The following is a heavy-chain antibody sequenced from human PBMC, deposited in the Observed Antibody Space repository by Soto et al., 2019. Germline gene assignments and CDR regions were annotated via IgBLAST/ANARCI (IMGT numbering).Heavy chain of an antibody. CDR2: IYASGRT. J-gene: IGHJ2*01. Sequence: QVQLQESGPGLVKPSETLSLTCTVSGVSITPYFWSWIRQPAGTAPEWVGHIYASGRTTSNHSLKSRVTMFVSQTQVSLWLTSVTAADTAVYACSRHFDVDPSLYQYYFDLWGRGALVTVSS. CDR1: GVSITPYF. D-gene: IGHD3-9*01. V-gene: IGHV4-4*07. CDR3: SRHFDVDPSLYQYYFDL.